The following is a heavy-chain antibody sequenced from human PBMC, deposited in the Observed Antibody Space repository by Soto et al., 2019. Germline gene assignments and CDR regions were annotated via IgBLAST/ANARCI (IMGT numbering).Heavy chain of an antibody. V-gene: IGHV3-21*01. CDR3: ARGIAVADTWWYDP. J-gene: IGHJ5*02. CDR2: ISSSSTYI. D-gene: IGHD6-19*01. CDR1: GFTFSTYS. Sequence: EVKLVESGGGLVKPGGSLRLSCAASGFTFSTYSMNWVRRAPGKGLEWVSSISSSSTYIYYADSVKGRFTISRDNAKNSLYLQMNSLRGEDTAVYYCARGIAVADTWWYDPWGQGTLVTVSS.